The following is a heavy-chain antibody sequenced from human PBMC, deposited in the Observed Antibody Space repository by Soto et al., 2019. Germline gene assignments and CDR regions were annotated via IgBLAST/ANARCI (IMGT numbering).Heavy chain of an antibody. D-gene: IGHD2-2*01. CDR2: INAGNGNT. J-gene: IGHJ1*01. Sequence: ASVKVSCKASGYTFTSYATHWVRQAPGQRLEWMGWINAGNGNTKYSQKFQGRVTITRDTSASTAYMELSSLRSEDTAVYYCARGGDCSSTSCYYAPYFQHWGQGTLVTVSS. CDR3: ARGGDCSSTSCYYAPYFQH. V-gene: IGHV1-3*01. CDR1: GYTFTSYA.